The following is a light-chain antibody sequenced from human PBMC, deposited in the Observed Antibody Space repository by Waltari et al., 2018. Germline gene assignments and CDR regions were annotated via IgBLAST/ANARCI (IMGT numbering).Light chain of an antibody. CDR3: SSFATSGIWV. CDR1: NSDIGNSNL. Sequence: QSALTQPASVSGSPGQSITISCTGTNSDIGNSNLFSWYQQYPGKAPKLVIYEDSQRPSGVSHRFSGSKSGNTVSLTISGLQADDESDFHCSSFATSGIWVFGGGTRLTVL. CDR2: EDS. V-gene: IGLV2-23*01. J-gene: IGLJ3*02.